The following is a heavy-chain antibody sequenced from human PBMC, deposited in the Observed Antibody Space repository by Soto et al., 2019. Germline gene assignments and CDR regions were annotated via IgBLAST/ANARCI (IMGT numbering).Heavy chain of an antibody. Sequence: QVQLVQSGPEVRKPGASVRLSCATSGYNFNQYYIHWVRQAPGQGLERMGIINLRGGTTEYAHKLRGRVTVTGDTSTRTAYMELSSLRSEDTAVYFCARGPDDSDVPRWDHWGQGTLITVSS. CDR2: INLRGGTT. CDR1: GYNFNQYY. J-gene: IGHJ4*02. V-gene: IGHV1-46*02. D-gene: IGHD4-17*01. CDR3: ARGPDDSDVPRWDH.